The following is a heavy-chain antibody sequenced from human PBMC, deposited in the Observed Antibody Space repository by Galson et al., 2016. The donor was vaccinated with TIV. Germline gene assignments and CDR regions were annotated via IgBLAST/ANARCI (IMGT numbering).Heavy chain of an antibody. Sequence: SVKVSCKASGGSFSSYVISWVRQAPRQGLEWMGGIIPLFSTANYAQKFQGRVTITADESTSTAYMALSSLRSEDTAIYYCAKDRNTAMDTYYWYYGMDVWGQGTTVTVSS. V-gene: IGHV1-69*13. J-gene: IGHJ6*02. CDR2: IIPLFSTA. CDR3: AKDRNTAMDTYYWYYGMDV. CDR1: GGSFSSYV. D-gene: IGHD5-18*01.